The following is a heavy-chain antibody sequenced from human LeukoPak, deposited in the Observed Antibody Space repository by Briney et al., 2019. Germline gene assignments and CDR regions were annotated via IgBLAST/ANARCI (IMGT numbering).Heavy chain of an antibody. CDR2: ISGSGGST. CDR1: GFTFSSYA. Sequence: GGSLRLSCAASGFTFSSYAMSWVRQAPGKGLEWVSAISGSGGSTYYADSVKGRFNISRDNSKSTLYLQMNSLRAEDTAVYYCATGYQYYDYYYMDVWGKGTTVTISS. D-gene: IGHD6-25*01. V-gene: IGHV3-23*01. J-gene: IGHJ6*03. CDR3: ATGYQYYDYYYMDV.